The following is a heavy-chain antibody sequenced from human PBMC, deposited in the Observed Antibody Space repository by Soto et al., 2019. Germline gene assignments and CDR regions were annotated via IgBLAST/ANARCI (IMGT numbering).Heavy chain of an antibody. CDR3: ARVVGRSLKFDP. Sequence: QVQLQESGRGLVKPSETLSLTCTVSGGSISSYYWSWIRQPPGKGLEWIGYIYYSGSTNYNPSLKSRVTISVDTSKNQFSLKLSSVTAADTAVYYCARVVGRSLKFDPWGQGTLVTVSS. V-gene: IGHV4-59*01. J-gene: IGHJ5*02. CDR2: IYYSGST. CDR1: GGSISSYY.